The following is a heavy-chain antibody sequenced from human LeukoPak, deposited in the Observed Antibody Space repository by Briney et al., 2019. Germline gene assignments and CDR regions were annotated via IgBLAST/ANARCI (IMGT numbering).Heavy chain of an antibody. CDR1: GFTVGNNY. D-gene: IGHD3-22*01. Sequence: PGGSLRLSCAASGFTVGNNYVCWVRQAPGKGLEWVSVIFSGGGTYYADSVKGRFTISRDNSQNTLYLQMNSLRADDTAVYYCARQDYDDSSGHLGYWGQGTLVTVSS. CDR3: ARQDYDDSSGHLGY. J-gene: IGHJ4*02. V-gene: IGHV3-66*04. CDR2: IFSGGGT.